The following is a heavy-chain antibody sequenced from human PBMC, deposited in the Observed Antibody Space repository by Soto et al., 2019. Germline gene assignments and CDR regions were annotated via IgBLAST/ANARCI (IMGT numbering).Heavy chain of an antibody. CDR3: ARIAGSDILHGYHYYGMDV. D-gene: IGHD3-9*01. CDR1: GGTFSSYA. Sequence: SVKVSCKASGGTFSSYAISWVRQAPGQGLEWMGGIIPIFGTANYAQKLQGRVTITADESTSTAYMELSSLRSEDTAVYYCARIAGSDILHGYHYYGMDVWGQGTTVTVSS. CDR2: IIPIFGTA. J-gene: IGHJ6*02. V-gene: IGHV1-69*13.